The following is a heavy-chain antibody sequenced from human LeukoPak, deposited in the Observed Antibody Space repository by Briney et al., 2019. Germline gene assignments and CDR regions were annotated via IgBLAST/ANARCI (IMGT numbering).Heavy chain of an antibody. J-gene: IGHJ4*02. Sequence: ASETLSLTCTVSGGSISSYYWSWIRQPPGKGLEWIGYIYYSGSTNYNPSLKSRVTISVDTSKNQFSLKLSSVTAADTAVYYCARGPYYYDSSGYFADYWGQGTLVTVSS. CDR3: ARGPYYYDSSGYFADY. D-gene: IGHD3-22*01. CDR2: IYYSGST. V-gene: IGHV4-59*12. CDR1: GGSISSYY.